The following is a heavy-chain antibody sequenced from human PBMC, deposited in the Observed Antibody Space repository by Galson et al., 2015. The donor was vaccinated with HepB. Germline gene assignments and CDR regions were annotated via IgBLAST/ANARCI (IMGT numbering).Heavy chain of an antibody. V-gene: IGHV3-30*03. Sequence: SLRLSCAASGFTFSAQGMHWVRQAPGKGLEWVTFISTDGHRQYYADSVKGRFIIPRDNSKNALFLQMNILRLEDTAVYYCARDVYSNGGVGSMDVWGQGTTVTVSS. D-gene: IGHD4-11*01. J-gene: IGHJ6*02. CDR3: ARDVYSNGGVGSMDV. CDR1: GFTFSAQG. CDR2: ISTDGHRQ.